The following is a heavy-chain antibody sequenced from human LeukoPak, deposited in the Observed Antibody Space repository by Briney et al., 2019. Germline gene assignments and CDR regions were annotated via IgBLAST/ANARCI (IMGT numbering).Heavy chain of an antibody. CDR1: GYTLTELS. CDR3: ATIKSPGIAAAGPENWFDP. V-gene: IGHV1-24*01. D-gene: IGHD6-13*01. CDR2: FDPEDGET. J-gene: IGHJ5*02. Sequence: ASVKVSCKVSGYTLTELSMHWVRQAPGKGLEWMGGFDPEDGETIYAQKFQGRVTMTEDTSTDTAYMELSSLRSEDTAVYYCATIKSPGIAAAGPENWFDPWGQGTLVTVSS.